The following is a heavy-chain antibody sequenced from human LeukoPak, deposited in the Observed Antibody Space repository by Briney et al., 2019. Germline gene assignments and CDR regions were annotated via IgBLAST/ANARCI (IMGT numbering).Heavy chain of an antibody. CDR2: ISYDGSNK. J-gene: IGHJ4*02. CDR1: GFTFSSYA. V-gene: IGHV3-30-3*01. CDR3: ARDQAGTPGY. D-gene: IGHD6-19*01. Sequence: PGGSLRLSCAASGFTFSSYAMHWVRQAPGKGLEWVAVISYDGSNKYYADSVKGRFTISRDNSKNTLYLQMNSLRAEDTAVYYCARDQAGTPGYWGQGTLVTVSS.